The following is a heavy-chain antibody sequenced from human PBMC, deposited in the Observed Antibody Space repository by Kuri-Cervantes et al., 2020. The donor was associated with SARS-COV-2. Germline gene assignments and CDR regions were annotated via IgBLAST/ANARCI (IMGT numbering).Heavy chain of an antibody. D-gene: IGHD3-3*01. V-gene: IGHV3-48*01. CDR2: ISSSSSTI. Sequence: ETLSLTCAASGFTFSSYGMHWVRQAPGKGLEWVSYISSSSSTIYYADSVKGRFTISRDNAKNSLYLQMNSLRAEDTAVYYCARLHLGADFEVDYWGQGTLVTVSS. J-gene: IGHJ4*02. CDR1: GFTFSSYG. CDR3: ARLHLGADFEVDY.